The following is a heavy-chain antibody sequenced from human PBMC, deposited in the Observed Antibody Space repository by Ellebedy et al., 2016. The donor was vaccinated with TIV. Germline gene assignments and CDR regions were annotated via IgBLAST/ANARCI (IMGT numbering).Heavy chain of an antibody. J-gene: IGHJ6*02. CDR3: TKYGDYVDGLDV. CDR1: GFTFSGSA. CDR2: IRSKINSYAT. Sequence: GESLKISCAASGFTFSGSAIHWVRQASGKGLEWVGRIRSKINSYATAYAASVKGRFTISRDDSKNTADLQMNNLKTEDTAVYFCTKYGDYVDGLDVWGQGTTVTVSS. V-gene: IGHV3-73*01. D-gene: IGHD4-17*01.